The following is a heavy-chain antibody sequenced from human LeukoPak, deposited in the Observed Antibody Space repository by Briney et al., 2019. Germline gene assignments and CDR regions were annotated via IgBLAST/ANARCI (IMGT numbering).Heavy chain of an antibody. V-gene: IGHV4-39*07. CDR3: ARLPWYNWFDP. J-gene: IGHJ5*02. D-gene: IGHD2-8*02. Sequence: PSETLSLTCTVSGGSISSSSYYWGWIRQPPGKGLEWIGSIYYSGTTFYNPSLKSRVTISVDTSKNQFSLKLSSVTAADTAVYYCARLPWYNWFDPWGQGTLVTVSS. CDR2: IYYSGTT. CDR1: GGSISSSSYY.